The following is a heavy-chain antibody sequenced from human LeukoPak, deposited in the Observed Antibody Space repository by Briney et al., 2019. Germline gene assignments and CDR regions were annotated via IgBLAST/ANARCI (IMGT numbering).Heavy chain of an antibody. CDR3: ARDGRDTSSFYSPLRFDY. CDR1: GGSISSSNW. Sequence: SETLSLTCAVSGGSISSSNWWSWVRQPPGKGLEWIGEIYHSGSTNYNPSLKSRVTVSLDTSKNQFSLRLTSVTAADTAIYYCARDGRDTSSFYSPLRFDYWGQGTLVTVSS. CDR2: IYHSGST. D-gene: IGHD6-13*01. V-gene: IGHV4-4*02. J-gene: IGHJ4*02.